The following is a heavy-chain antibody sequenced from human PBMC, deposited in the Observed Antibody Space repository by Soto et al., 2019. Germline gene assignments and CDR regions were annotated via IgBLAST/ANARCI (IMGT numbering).Heavy chain of an antibody. J-gene: IGHJ6*02. D-gene: IGHD1-26*01. CDR3: ATTVGATMDDYYYGMDV. Sequence: ALVNVSSKSPGYTFTSYSMHSVRHAPGQRLEWMGGFDPEDGETSYAQKFQGRVTMTEDTSKDTAYMELSSLRSEDTAVYYCATTVGATMDDYYYGMDVWGQGTTVTVSS. CDR1: GYTFTSYS. V-gene: IGHV1-24*01. CDR2: FDPEDGET.